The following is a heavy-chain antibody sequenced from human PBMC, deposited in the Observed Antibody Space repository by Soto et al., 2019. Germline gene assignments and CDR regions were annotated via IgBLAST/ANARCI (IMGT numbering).Heavy chain of an antibody. CDR2: IYDNGTT. CDR3: VRPLPSGRNYGLDV. D-gene: IGHD3-10*01. J-gene: IGHJ6*02. Sequence: GGSLRLSCAASGLTVSNAYMAWVRQAPGMGLEWVSVIYDNGTTYYADSVKGRFTISRDTSTNTLSPQMDSLRAEDTAVYYCVRPLPSGRNYGLDVWGQGTTVTVSS. CDR1: GLTVSNAY. V-gene: IGHV3-53*01.